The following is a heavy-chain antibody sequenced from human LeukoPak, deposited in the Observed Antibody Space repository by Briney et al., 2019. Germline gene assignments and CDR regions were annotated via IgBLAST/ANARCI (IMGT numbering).Heavy chain of an antibody. CDR1: GFTFSTYG. V-gene: IGHV3-30*03. CDR2: ISHDGGNK. D-gene: IGHD6-13*01. CDR3: ARGGAAAARKRGIDY. J-gene: IGHJ4*02. Sequence: PGGSLRLSCAASGFTFSTYGMSWVRQPPGKGLEWVAVISHDGGNKFYADSVRGRFTISRDNTKNSLYLQMNSLRVEDTAVYYCARGGAAAARKRGIDYWGQGTLVTVS.